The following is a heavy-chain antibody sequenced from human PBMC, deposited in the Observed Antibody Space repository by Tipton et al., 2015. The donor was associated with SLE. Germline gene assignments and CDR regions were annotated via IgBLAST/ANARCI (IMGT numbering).Heavy chain of an antibody. V-gene: IGHV3-23*05. J-gene: IGHJ2*01. D-gene: IGHD2-21*01. Sequence: SLRLSCAASGFTFSNYAMSWVRQAPGKGLEWVSVIYSSGSTYNADSVKGRFIISRDNSKNTLYLQMNSLRAEDTAIYYCARSPSGVVVIADWYFDLWGRGTLVTVSS. CDR2: IYSSGST. CDR1: GFTFSNYA. CDR3: ARSPSGVVVIADWYFDL.